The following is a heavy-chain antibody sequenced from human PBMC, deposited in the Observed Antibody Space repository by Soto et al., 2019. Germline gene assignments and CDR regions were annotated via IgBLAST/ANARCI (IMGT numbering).Heavy chain of an antibody. CDR2: ISSSSSYI. CDR3: AGIYDFWSGYFGTYYYYGMDV. J-gene: IGHJ6*02. Sequence: EVQLVESGGGLVKPGGSLRLSCAASGFTFRSYSMNWGRQAPGKGLEWVSSISSSSSYIYYADSVKGRFTISRDNAKSSLYLRMNSLRAEDTAVYYCAGIYDFWSGYFGTYYYYGMDVWGQGTTVTVSS. V-gene: IGHV3-21*01. D-gene: IGHD3-3*01. CDR1: GFTFRSYS.